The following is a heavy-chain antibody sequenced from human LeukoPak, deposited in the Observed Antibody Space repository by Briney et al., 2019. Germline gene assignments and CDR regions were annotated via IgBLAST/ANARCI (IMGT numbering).Heavy chain of an antibody. J-gene: IGHJ4*02. CDR2: ISSSSSYI. V-gene: IGHV3-21*01. CDR1: GFTFSSYS. CDR3: ARDLFAGSSGPMGDY. D-gene: IGHD6-19*01. Sequence: GGSLRLSCAASGFTFSSYSMNWVRQAPGKGLEWVSSISSSSSYIYYADSVKGRFTISRDNAKNSLYLQMNSLRAEDTAVYYCARDLFAGSSGPMGDYWGQGTLVTVSS.